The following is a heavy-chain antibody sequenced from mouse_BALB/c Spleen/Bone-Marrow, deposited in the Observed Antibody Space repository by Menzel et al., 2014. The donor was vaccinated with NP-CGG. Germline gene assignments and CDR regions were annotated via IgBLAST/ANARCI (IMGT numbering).Heavy chain of an antibody. CDR1: GFTFSDYG. D-gene: IGHD3-1*01. J-gene: IGHJ1*01. CDR3: ARDRGRYRYFDV. V-gene: IGHV5-15*02. CDR2: ISNLAYSI. Sequence: KLQESGGGLVQPGGSRKLSCAASGFTFSDYGMAWVRQAPGKGPEWVAFISNLAYSIYYADTVTGRFTISRENAKNTLYLEMSSLRSEDTAMYYCARDRGRYRYFDVWGAGTTVTVSS.